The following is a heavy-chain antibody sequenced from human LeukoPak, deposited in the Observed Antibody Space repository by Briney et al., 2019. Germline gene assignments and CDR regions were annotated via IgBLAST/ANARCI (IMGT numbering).Heavy chain of an antibody. V-gene: IGHV5-51*01. CDR3: ARSPGTTQAFHY. D-gene: IGHD1-7*01. J-gene: IGHJ4*02. CDR2: IYPGDSDT. Sequence: GESLKISCKGSGYTFTNYWIGRVRQLPGKGLEWMGIIYPGDSDTKYSPSFQGQVTISVDKSISTAYLQWNSLKASDTAMYYCARSPGTTQAFHYWGQGTLVTVSS. CDR1: GYTFTNYW.